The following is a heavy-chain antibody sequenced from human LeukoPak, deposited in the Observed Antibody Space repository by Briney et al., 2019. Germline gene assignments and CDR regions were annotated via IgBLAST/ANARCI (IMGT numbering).Heavy chain of an antibody. Sequence: PSETLFLTCTVSGDSVSNGNYYWSWLRQPPGKALEWIGYIYYSGSTYYNPSLEGRVTISVDTSKNQFSVKLRSVTAADTAVYYCARSQNYYGSGDYWSQGTLVTVSS. D-gene: IGHD3-10*01. CDR2: IYYSGST. CDR3: ARSQNYYGSGDY. J-gene: IGHJ4*02. CDR1: GDSVSNGNYY. V-gene: IGHV4-61*01.